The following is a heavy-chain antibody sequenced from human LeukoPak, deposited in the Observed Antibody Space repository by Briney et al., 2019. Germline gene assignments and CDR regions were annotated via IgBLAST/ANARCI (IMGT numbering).Heavy chain of an antibody. V-gene: IGHV3-73*01. Sequence: GGSLRLSCAASEFTFSGSAVHWVRQASGKGLEWVGRIRGKANSYATAYAASVKGRFTFSRDDSKNTAYLQMNSLETEDTAVYYCTREFMDYWGQGTLVTVSS. CDR3: TREFMDY. J-gene: IGHJ4*02. CDR2: IRGKANSYAT. D-gene: IGHD3-10*01. CDR1: EFTFSGSA.